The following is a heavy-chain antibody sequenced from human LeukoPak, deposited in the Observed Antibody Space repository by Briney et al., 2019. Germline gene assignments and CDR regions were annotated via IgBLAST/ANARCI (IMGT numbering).Heavy chain of an antibody. CDR3: AAPAGAANWLDP. CDR1: GIPFSRYG. V-gene: IGHV3-30*02. CDR2: IWYDGSRA. D-gene: IGHD1-26*01. J-gene: IGHJ5*02. Sequence: RPGRSLRLSCVATGIPFSRYGMHWVRQAPGKGLEWVAFIWYDGSRANSGDSVKGRFTISRDNSKNTVYLQMSTLRADDTAVYYCAAPAGAANWLDPWGQGTLVTVSS.